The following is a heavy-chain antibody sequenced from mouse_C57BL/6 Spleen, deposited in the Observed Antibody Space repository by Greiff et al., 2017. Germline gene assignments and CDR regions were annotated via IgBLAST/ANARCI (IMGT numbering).Heavy chain of an antibody. D-gene: IGHD1-1*01. CDR1: GFTFSSYA. CDR2: ISDGGSYT. Sequence: EVKLVESGGGLVKPGGSLKLSCAASGFTFSSYAMSWVRQTPEKRLEWVATISDGGSYTYYPDNVKGRFTISRDNAKNNLYLQMSHLKSEDTAMYYCARERGSFDYWGQGTTLTVSS. V-gene: IGHV5-4*01. J-gene: IGHJ2*01. CDR3: ARERGSFDY.